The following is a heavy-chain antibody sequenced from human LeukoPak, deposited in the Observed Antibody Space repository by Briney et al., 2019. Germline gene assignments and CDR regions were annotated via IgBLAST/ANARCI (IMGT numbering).Heavy chain of an antibody. D-gene: IGHD5-12*01. CDR2: IHHSGST. Sequence: PSQTLSLTCSVSGASISSGSGNYYCYWVRQPPGKGLEWVGYIHHSGSTYYNPSLKSRVTISVDRSKNQFSLKLTSVTAADTAVYYCARGGSGYDSDYWGQGTLVTVSS. CDR3: ARGGSGYDSDY. J-gene: IGHJ4*02. CDR1: GASISSGSGNYY. V-gene: IGHV4-30-2*01.